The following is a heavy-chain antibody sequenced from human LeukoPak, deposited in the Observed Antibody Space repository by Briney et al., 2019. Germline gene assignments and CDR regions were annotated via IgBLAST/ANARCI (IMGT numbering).Heavy chain of an antibody. CDR1: GFTFSTFA. CDR2: IFPSGGEI. V-gene: IGHV3-21*01. J-gene: IGHJ4*02. CDR3: ARDVAGEYYDILTGEELPGYFDY. Sequence: PGGSLRLSCVASGFTFSTFAMIWVRQPPGKGLEWVSSIFPSGGEIHYADSVRGRFTISRDNAKNSLYLQMNSLRAEDTAVYYCARDVAGEYYDILTGEELPGYFDYWGQGTLVTVSS. D-gene: IGHD3-9*01.